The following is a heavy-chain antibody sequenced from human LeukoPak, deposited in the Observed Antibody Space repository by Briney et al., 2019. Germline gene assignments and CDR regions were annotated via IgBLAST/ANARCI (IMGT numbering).Heavy chain of an antibody. CDR1: GGSISSHY. CDR3: ARVVRYYYGSGSTYNWFHP. J-gene: IGHJ5*02. CDR2: IYYSGST. Sequence: SETLSLTCTVSGGSISSHYWSWIRQPPGKGLEWIGYIYYSGSTNYNPSLKRRVTISVDTSKNQFSLQLSSVTAEDTAVYYCARVVRYYYGSGSTYNWFHPWGQGTLVSVSS. D-gene: IGHD3-10*01. V-gene: IGHV4-59*11.